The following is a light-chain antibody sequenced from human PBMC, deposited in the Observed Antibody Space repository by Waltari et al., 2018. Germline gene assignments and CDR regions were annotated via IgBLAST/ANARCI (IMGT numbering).Light chain of an antibody. CDR3: QQSYT. Sequence: DIQMTQSPSSLSASVGEKVTIPCLASQSIREYLNWYHQKPGKAPKFLIYCASSLQSGGPSRFSGSGSDTDFTLSITSLQPEDSATYYFQQSYTFGGGTKVEIK. J-gene: IGKJ4*01. CDR1: QSIREY. CDR2: CAS. V-gene: IGKV1-39*01.